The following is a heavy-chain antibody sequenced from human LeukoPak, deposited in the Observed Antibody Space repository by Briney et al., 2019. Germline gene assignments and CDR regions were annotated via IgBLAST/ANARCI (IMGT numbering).Heavy chain of an antibody. J-gene: IGHJ3*02. D-gene: IGHD2-15*01. CDR2: ISSSSSYI. CDR3: ARDLRGYCSGGSCLPGAFDI. V-gene: IGHV3-21*01. Sequence: GGSLRLSCAASGFTFSSYSMNWVRQAPGKGLEWVSSISSSSSYIYYADSVKGRFTISRDNAKNSLYLRMNSLRAEDTAVYYCARDLRGYCSGGSCLPGAFDIWGQGTMVTVSS. CDR1: GFTFSSYS.